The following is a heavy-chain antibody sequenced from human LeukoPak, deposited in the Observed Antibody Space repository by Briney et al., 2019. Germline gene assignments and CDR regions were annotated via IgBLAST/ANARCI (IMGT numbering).Heavy chain of an antibody. Sequence: GGSLRLSCAGSGFTFGGYGMHWFRQTPGKGLEWVAVITYDGSRAFYADSVKGRFTISRDNSKNTMSVQMDDLRAEDTAVYYCTRYNNDHFDYWGQGTLVTVSS. CDR1: GFTFGGYG. V-gene: IGHV3-33*01. D-gene: IGHD1-14*01. CDR3: TRYNNDHFDY. CDR2: ITYDGSRA. J-gene: IGHJ4*02.